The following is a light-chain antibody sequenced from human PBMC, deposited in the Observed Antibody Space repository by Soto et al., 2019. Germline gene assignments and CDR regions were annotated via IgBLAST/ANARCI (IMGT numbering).Light chain of an antibody. CDR1: SSKIGNNA. V-gene: IGLV1-36*01. J-gene: IGLJ1*01. Sequence: QSVLTQPPSVSEAPRERGTISCFGSSSKIGNNAVNWYQQLPGKAPKLLIYYDDLLPSGVSDRFSGSKSGTSASLAISGLQSEDEADYYCAAWDDSLNAYVFGTGTKVTVL. CDR2: YDD. CDR3: AAWDDSLNAYV.